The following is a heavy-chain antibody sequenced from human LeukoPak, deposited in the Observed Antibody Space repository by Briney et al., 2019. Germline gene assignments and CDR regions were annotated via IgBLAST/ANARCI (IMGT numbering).Heavy chain of an antibody. CDR3: ASGAYSYYYMDV. V-gene: IGHV4-39*07. Sequence: SETLSLTCTVSGGSISSSSYYWGWIRQPPGKGLEWIGSIYYSGSTYYNPSLKSRVTISVDTSKNQLSLKLSSVTAADTAVYYCASGAYSYYYMDVWGKGTTVTISS. CDR1: GGSISSSSYY. CDR2: IYYSGST. D-gene: IGHD1-26*01. J-gene: IGHJ6*03.